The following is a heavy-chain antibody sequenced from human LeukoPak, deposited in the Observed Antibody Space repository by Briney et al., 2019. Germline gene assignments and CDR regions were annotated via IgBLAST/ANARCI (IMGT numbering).Heavy chain of an antibody. V-gene: IGHV3-23*01. CDR2: ILASGSPT. CDR3: AKDLRPDGVDNFDH. D-gene: IGHD2-8*01. CDR1: GFNFNSYT. J-gene: IGHJ4*02. Sequence: GGSLRLSCAASGFNFNSYTMNWVRQAPGKGLQWVANILASGSPTYYADSVKGRFITSRDNSKNTVYLQMNSLRVEDTAIYYCAKDLRPDGVDNFDHWGQGILVTVSS.